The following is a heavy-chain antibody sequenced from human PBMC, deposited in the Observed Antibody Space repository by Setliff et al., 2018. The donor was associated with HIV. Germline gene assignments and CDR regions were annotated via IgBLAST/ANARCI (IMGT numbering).Heavy chain of an antibody. CDR1: GGSLSGNS. CDR2: IYFSGHT. CDR3: APRHHKYGFL. D-gene: IGHD3-10*01. J-gene: IGHJ4*02. V-gene: IGHV4-34*01. Sequence: PSETLSLTCAVYGGSLSGNSWTWIRQSPRKGLEWIGEIYFSGHTNYNPSLKSRVTLSLDNSKNQFSLKLTSVTAADTAVYYCAPRHHKYGFLWGQGTLVTVSS.